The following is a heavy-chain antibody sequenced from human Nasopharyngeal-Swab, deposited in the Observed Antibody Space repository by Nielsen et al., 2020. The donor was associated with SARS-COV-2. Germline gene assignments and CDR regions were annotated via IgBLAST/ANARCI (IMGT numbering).Heavy chain of an antibody. J-gene: IGHJ4*02. Sequence: KVSCKGSGYSFTSYWIGWGLQMPGKGLEWMGFIYPGDSDTRYSPSFQGQVTISADKSISTAYLQWSSLKASDTAMYYCARSGLVGATFFDYWGQGTLVTVSS. CDR3: ARSGLVGATFFDY. D-gene: IGHD1-26*01. V-gene: IGHV5-51*01. CDR2: IYPGDSDT. CDR1: GYSFTSYW.